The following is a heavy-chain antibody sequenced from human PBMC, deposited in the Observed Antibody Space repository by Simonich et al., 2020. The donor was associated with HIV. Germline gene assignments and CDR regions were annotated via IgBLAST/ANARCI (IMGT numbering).Heavy chain of an antibody. CDR3: ARRDRELILYFDY. V-gene: IGHV4-34*04. J-gene: IGHJ4*02. Sequence: QVQLQQWGAGLLKPSETLSLTCAVYGGSFSGYYWSWIRQPPGKGLEWIGEINHSGITNNKSYLNSLATISVDKSKNQFSRKLSSVTAADTAIYYCARRDRELILYFDYWGQGNLVTVSS. D-gene: IGHD3-3*01. CDR1: GGSFSGYY. CDR2: INHSGIT.